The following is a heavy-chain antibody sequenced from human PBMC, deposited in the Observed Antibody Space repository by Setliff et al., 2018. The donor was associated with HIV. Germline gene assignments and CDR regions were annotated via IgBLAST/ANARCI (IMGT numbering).Heavy chain of an antibody. Sequence: PGGSLRLSCAASGFTFSSYALSWVRQAPGKGLEWVSTISGSGGSTYYADSVKGRFTISRDSSKNTLYLQMNSLRAEDTAVYYCAKTPVGYSSTWFYYFDYWGQGTLVTVSS. D-gene: IGHD6-13*01. CDR3: AKTPVGYSSTWFYYFDY. CDR1: GFTFSSYA. CDR2: ISGSGGST. V-gene: IGHV3-23*01. J-gene: IGHJ4*02.